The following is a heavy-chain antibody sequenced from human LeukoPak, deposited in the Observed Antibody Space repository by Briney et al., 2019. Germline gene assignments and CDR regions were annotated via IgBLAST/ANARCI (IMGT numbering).Heavy chain of an antibody. CDR2: IKQDGSEK. V-gene: IGHV3-7*01. D-gene: IGHD5-12*01. CDR3: ARIVATDTDAFDI. J-gene: IGHJ3*02. CDR1: GFTFSSYW. Sequence: PGGSLRLSCAASGFTFSSYWMSWVRQAPGKGLEWVANIKQDGSEKYYVDSVKGRLTISRDNAKNSLYLQMNSLRAEDTAVYYCARIVATDTDAFDIWGQGTMVTVSS.